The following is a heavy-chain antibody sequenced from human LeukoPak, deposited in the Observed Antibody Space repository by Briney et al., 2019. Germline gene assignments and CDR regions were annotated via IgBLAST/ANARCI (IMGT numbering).Heavy chain of an antibody. CDR1: GFTFSSYA. CDR2: INHSGST. V-gene: IGHV4-34*01. J-gene: IGHJ4*02. CDR3: ARGRGGLVVVPAARLHYFDY. Sequence: GSLRLSCAASGFTFSSYAMSWIRQPPGKGLEWIGEINHSGSTNYNPSLKSRVTISVDTSKNQFSLKLSSVTAADTAVYYCARGRGGLVVVPAARLHYFDYWGQGTLVTVSS. D-gene: IGHD2-2*01.